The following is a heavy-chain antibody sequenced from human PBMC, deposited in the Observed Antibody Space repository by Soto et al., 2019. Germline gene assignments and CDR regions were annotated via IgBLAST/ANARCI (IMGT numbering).Heavy chain of an antibody. J-gene: IGHJ6*02. CDR2: IYYSGST. Sequence: SETLSLTCTVSGGSISSYYWSWIRQPPGKGLEWIGYIYYSGSTNYNPSLKSRVTISVDTSKNQFSLKLSSVAAADTAVYYCARDGLTGAYYYYGMDVWGQGTTVTAP. V-gene: IGHV4-59*01. CDR3: ARDGLTGAYYYYGMDV. D-gene: IGHD1-26*01. CDR1: GGSISSYY.